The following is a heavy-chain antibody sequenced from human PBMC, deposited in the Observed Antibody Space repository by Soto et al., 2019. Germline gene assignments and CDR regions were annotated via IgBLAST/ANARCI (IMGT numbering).Heavy chain of an antibody. CDR3: ARQGSGKGMDV. CDR2: IYPGDSDT. Sequence: PGETLKISCKASGYSFVTSSIAWVRQKPVKGLESMGFIYPGDSDTRYSPSFLGQVTISADKSISTVYLQWNSLKASDTAMYYCARQGSGKGMDVWGQGTTVTVSS. V-gene: IGHV5-51*01. J-gene: IGHJ6*02. CDR1: GYSFVTSS.